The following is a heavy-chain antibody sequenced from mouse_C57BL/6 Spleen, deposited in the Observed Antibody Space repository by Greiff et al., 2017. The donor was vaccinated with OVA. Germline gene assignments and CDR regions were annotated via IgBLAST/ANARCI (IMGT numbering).Heavy chain of an antibody. D-gene: IGHD1-1*02. CDR2: INPNNGGT. J-gene: IGHJ2*01. CDR3: ARLVYYFDY. Sequence: EVQLQQSGPELVKPGASVKISCKASGYTFTDYYMNWVKQSPGKSLEWIGDINPNNGGTSYNQKFKGKATLTVDKSSSTAYMELRSLTSEDSAVYYCARLVYYFDYWGQGTTLTVSS. CDR1: GYTFTDYY. V-gene: IGHV1-26*01.